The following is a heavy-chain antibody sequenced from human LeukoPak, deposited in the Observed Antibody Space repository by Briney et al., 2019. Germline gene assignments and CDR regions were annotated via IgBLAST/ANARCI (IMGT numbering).Heavy chain of an antibody. D-gene: IGHD6-13*01. Sequence: PGGSLRLSCAASGFVFSNYGMNWVRQAPGKGLEWVSSISAQTSTIYYADSVKGRFTISRDNAKNSLHLQMNSLRVEDTAVYYCARDFPPGYSSSWTGPWDYWGQGTLVTVSS. CDR2: ISAQTSTI. CDR1: GFVFSNYG. V-gene: IGHV3-21*01. J-gene: IGHJ4*02. CDR3: ARDFPPGYSSSWTGPWDY.